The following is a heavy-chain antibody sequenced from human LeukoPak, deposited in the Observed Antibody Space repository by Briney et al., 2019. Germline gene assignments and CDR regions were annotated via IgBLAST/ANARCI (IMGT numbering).Heavy chain of an antibody. CDR1: GFTFSSYS. CDR3: ARKQRGYYSRDV. J-gene: IGHJ6*03. V-gene: IGHV3-48*04. Sequence: GESLTLFCAASGFTFSSYSKNWLREAPGKGLEWFAYINSSSSTIHYAASEKGRFIISKDNDKNSLYLQMNILSADDTAVSYCARKQRGYYSRDVWGKGTTVTVSS. D-gene: IGHD6-25*01. CDR2: INSSSSTI.